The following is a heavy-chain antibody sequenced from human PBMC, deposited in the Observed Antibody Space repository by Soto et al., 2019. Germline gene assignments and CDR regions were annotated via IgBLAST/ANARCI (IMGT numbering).Heavy chain of an antibody. CDR3: ARDDEGGSGCDLGY. Sequence: QVQLVESGGGVVQPGRSLRLSCAVSGFTFSSHAMHWVRQAPGKGLEWVALISSDGSNKYYADSVKGRFTTSRDNSKNTMYLQMNSLRVEDTGVYYCARDDEGGSGCDLGYWGQGALVTVSS. CDR2: ISSDGSNK. D-gene: IGHD6-25*01. V-gene: IGHV3-30-3*01. CDR1: GFTFSSHA. J-gene: IGHJ4*02.